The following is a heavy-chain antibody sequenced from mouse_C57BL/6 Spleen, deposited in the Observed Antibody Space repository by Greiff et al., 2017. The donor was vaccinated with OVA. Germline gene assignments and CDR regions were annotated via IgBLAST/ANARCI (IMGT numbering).Heavy chain of an antibody. CDR3: AREGLGVFDY. CDR2: INPSTGGT. V-gene: IGHV1-42*01. D-gene: IGHD2-4*01. J-gene: IGHJ2*01. Sequence: EVQLQQSGPELVKPGASVKISCKASGYSFTGYYMNWVKQSPEKSLEWIGEINPSTGGTTYNQKFKAKATLTVDKSSSTAYMQHKSLTSEDSAVYYCAREGLGVFDYWGQGTTLTVSS. CDR1: GYSFTGYY.